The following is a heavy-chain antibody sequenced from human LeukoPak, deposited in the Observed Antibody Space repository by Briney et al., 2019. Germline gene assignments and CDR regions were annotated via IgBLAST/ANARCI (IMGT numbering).Heavy chain of an antibody. CDR1: GFTFNTYA. CDR3: ASHSSPTY. Sequence: GGSLRLSCAASGFTFNTYAMHWVRQAPGKGLEWVSRINSDGSSTSYADSVKGRFTISRDNSKNTLYVQMNSLRAEDTAVYYCASHSSPTYWGQGTLVPVSS. V-gene: IGHV3-74*01. D-gene: IGHD6-13*01. J-gene: IGHJ4*02. CDR2: INSDGSST.